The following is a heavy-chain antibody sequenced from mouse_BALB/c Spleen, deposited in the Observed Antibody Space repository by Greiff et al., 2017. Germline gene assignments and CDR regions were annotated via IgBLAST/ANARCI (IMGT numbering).Heavy chain of an antibody. CDR2: ISDGGSYT. CDR3: ARGGNYGDNAMDY. Sequence: EVNLVESGGGLVKPGGSLKLSCAASGFTFSDYYMYWVRQTPEKRLEWVATISDGGSYTYYPDSVKGRFTISRDNAKNNLYLQMSSLKSEDTAMYYCARGGNYGDNAMDYWGQGTSVTVSS. J-gene: IGHJ4*01. V-gene: IGHV5-4*02. D-gene: IGHD2-1*01. CDR1: GFTFSDYY.